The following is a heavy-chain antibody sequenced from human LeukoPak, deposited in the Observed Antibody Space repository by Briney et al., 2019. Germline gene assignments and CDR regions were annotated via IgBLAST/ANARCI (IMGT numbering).Heavy chain of an antibody. CDR2: ISSSSSTI. CDR3: ARDRRIGELFY. V-gene: IGHV3-48*01. D-gene: IGHD3-10*01. Sequence: GGSLRLSCAASGFTFSSYSMNWVRQAPGKGLEWVSYISSSSSTIYYADSVKGRFTISRDNARNSPYLQMNSLRAEDTAVYYCARDRRIGELFYWGQGTLVTVSS. J-gene: IGHJ4*02. CDR1: GFTFSSYS.